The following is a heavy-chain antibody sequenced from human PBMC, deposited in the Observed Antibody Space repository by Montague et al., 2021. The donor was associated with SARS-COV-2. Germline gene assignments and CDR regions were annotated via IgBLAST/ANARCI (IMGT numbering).Heavy chain of an antibody. CDR2: ISQISAYI. J-gene: IGHJ6*02. V-gene: IGHV3-21*01. CDR3: ARPSRDSGAWYGMDV. CDR1: GFTFSSYS. D-gene: IGHD3-10*01. Sequence: SLRLSCAASGFTFSSYSINWVRQVPGKGLVWVSSISQISAYIYXXXSXXXRFPISRDNAKNSLYLQMNSLRAEDTAVYYCARPSRDSGAWYGMDVWGQGTTVTVSS.